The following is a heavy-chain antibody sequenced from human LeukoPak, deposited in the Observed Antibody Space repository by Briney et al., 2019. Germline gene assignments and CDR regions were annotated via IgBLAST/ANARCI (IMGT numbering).Heavy chain of an antibody. CDR2: IFCVSST. V-gene: IGHV3-53*01. CDR3: ARRAGIYSHPYDY. D-gene: IGHD1-14*01. CDR1: ELTLSSNC. Sequence: GGSLTLSCSVSELTLSSNCMTRDRPAPGKGLEWVSFIFCVSSTYYPDSVRGRFTISRDNSQNTLYLQMTSLRAEDAAVYYCARRAGIYSHPYDYWGQGTLVTVSS. J-gene: IGHJ4*02.